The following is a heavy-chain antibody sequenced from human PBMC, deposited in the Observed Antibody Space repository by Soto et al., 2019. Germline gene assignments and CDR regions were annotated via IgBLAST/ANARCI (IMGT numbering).Heavy chain of an antibody. D-gene: IGHD3-10*01. CDR2: VSWNSGSI. CDR3: AKDKAPNLRGVIGDPGFDY. J-gene: IGHJ4*02. V-gene: IGHV3-9*01. CDR1: GFTFDDYA. Sequence: GGSLRLSCAASGFTFDDYAMHWVRQAPGKGLEWVSGVSWNSGSIGYADSVKGRFTISRDNAKNSLYLQMNSLRAEDTALYYCAKDKAPNLRGVIGDPGFDYWGQGTQVTVSS.